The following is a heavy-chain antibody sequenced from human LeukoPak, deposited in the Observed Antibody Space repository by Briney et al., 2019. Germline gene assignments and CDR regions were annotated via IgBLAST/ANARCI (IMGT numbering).Heavy chain of an antibody. CDR3: ARVPEGDYGDYAGFDY. J-gene: IGHJ4*02. CDR1: GYTFTSYG. V-gene: IGHV1-18*01. CDR2: ISAYNGNT. Sequence: ASVKVSCKASGYTFTSYGISWVRQAPGQGLEWMGWISAYNGNTNYAQKLQGRVTMTTDTSTSTAYMELRSLRSDDTAVYYCARVPEGDYGDYAGFDYWGQGTLVTVSS. D-gene: IGHD4-17*01.